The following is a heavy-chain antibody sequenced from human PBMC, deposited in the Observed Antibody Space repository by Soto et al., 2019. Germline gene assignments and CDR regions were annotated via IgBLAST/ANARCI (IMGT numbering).Heavy chain of an antibody. J-gene: IGHJ3*02. CDR2: MNPNSGNT. D-gene: IGHD3-10*01. CDR3: ARGYYGSGSYHDAFDI. Sequence: QVQLVQSGAEVKKPGASVKVSCKASGYTFTSYDINWVRQATGQGLEWMGRMNPNSGNTGYAQKFQGGVTMTRNTSISTAYMELSSLRSEDTAVYYCARGYYGSGSYHDAFDIWGQGTMVTVSS. CDR1: GYTFTSYD. V-gene: IGHV1-8*01.